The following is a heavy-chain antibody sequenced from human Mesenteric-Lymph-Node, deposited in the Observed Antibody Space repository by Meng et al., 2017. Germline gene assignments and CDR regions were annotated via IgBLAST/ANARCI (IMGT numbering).Heavy chain of an antibody. CDR2: IYWDDDK. J-gene: IGHJ5*02. Sequence: SGPTLVKPTQTLTLTCTFSGFSLSTSGVGVGWIRQPPGKALEWLALIYWDDDKRYIPSLKGRLTITKDTSKNQAVLTMTNMDPVDTATYYSAHSLYDFWSNSIGIDPWGQGTLVTVSS. D-gene: IGHD3-3*01. CDR3: AHSLYDFWSNSIGIDP. CDR1: GFSLSTSGVG. V-gene: IGHV2-5*02.